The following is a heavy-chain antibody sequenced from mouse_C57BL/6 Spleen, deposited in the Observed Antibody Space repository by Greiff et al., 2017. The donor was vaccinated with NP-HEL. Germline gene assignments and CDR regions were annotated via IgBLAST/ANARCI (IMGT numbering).Heavy chain of an antibody. D-gene: IGHD1-1*01. V-gene: IGHV1-20*01. CDR2: INPYNGDT. Sequence: EVQLQQSGPELVKPGDSVKISCKASGYSFTGYFTNWVMQSHGKSLEWIGRINPYNGDTFYNQKFKGKATLTVDKSSSTAHMELRSLTSEDSAVYYCARGLLRSYFDYWGQGTTLTVSS. J-gene: IGHJ2*01. CDR3: ARGLLRSYFDY. CDR1: GYSFTGYF.